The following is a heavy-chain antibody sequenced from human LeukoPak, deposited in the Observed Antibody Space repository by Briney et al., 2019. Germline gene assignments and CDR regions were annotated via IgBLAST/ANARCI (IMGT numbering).Heavy chain of an antibody. J-gene: IGHJ4*02. V-gene: IGHV3-33*06. CDR1: GFTFSSYG. D-gene: IGHD3-22*01. Sequence: PGGSLRLSCAASGFTFSSYGMHWVRQAPGKGLEWVAVIWYDGSNKYYADSVKGRFTISRDNSKNTLYLQMNSLRAEDTAVYYCAKLRSPEYYYDSSGWEFDYWGQGTLVTVSS. CDR2: IWYDGSNK. CDR3: AKLRSPEYYYDSSGWEFDY.